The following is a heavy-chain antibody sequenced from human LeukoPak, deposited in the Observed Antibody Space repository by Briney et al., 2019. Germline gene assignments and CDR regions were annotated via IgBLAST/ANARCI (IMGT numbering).Heavy chain of an antibody. CDR1: GGSISGYY. V-gene: IGHV4-59*08. CDR3: AKVSDRDSSGYYWGFES. Sequence: PSETLSLTCTVSGGSISGYYWSWIRQPPGKGLECIGYIYYSESTNYNPSLKSRVTISVDTSRNQFSLKLTSVTAADTAVYYCAKVSDRDSSGYYWGFESWGQGTLVTVSS. D-gene: IGHD3-22*01. J-gene: IGHJ4*02. CDR2: IYYSEST.